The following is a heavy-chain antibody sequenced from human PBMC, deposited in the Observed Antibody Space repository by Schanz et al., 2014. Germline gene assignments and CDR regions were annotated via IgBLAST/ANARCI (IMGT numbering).Heavy chain of an antibody. V-gene: IGHV1-46*01. CDR1: GYTFTNFF. CDR2: INLSGGST. CDR3: ARDQSPYTNSSDVRYFDY. Sequence: QVHLVQSGAEVHKPGASLKISCKASGYTFTNFFLHWVRQAPGQGLEWMGIINLSGGSTNNAQKFQGRLTMTRDTSTSTVYMELSSLRSEDTAVYYCARDQSPYTNSSDVRYFDYWGQGSLXTVSA. J-gene: IGHJ4*02. D-gene: IGHD6-6*01.